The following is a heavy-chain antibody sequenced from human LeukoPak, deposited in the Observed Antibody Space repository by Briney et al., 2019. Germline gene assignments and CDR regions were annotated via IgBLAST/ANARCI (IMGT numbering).Heavy chain of an antibody. D-gene: IGHD3-10*01. Sequence: RASETLSLTCAVYGGSFSGYYWSWIRQPPGKGLEWIGEINHSGSTNSNPSLKSRVTISVDTSKNQFSLKLSSVTAADTAVYYCASRRRSGSSFDYWGQGTLVTVSS. V-gene: IGHV4-34*01. CDR2: INHSGST. CDR1: GGSFSGYY. CDR3: ASRRRSGSSFDY. J-gene: IGHJ4*02.